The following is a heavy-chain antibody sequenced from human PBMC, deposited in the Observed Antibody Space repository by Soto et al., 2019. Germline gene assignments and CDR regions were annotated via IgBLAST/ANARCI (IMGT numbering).Heavy chain of an antibody. CDR3: AKVRYSSPMGYCYGMDV. CDR1: RVAFSKFI. V-gene: IGHV1-69*01. CDR2: IIPIFGTA. J-gene: IGHJ6*02. D-gene: IGHD6-19*01. Sequence: QAQLEQSGGEVKKPGSSVKVSCKASRVAFSKFIVTWVRQAPGLGLEWVGGIIPIFGTANYAQKFQCRVTITADESTSTSNMEVNNMRSEDTAVYYCAKVRYSSPMGYCYGMDVWGQGTTVTVSS.